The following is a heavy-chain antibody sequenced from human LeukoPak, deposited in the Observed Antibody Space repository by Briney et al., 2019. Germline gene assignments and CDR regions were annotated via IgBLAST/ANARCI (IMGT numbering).Heavy chain of an antibody. D-gene: IGHD2-15*01. Sequence: SVKVSCKASGYTFTSYDINWVRQATGQGLGWMGGIVPILGTPNHAQKFQGRVTISADESTSTAYMELRGLTSEDTAVYFCARPRYCSGGDCHNNLDYWGQGTLVTVSS. CDR2: IVPILGTP. J-gene: IGHJ4*02. V-gene: IGHV1-69*13. CDR3: ARPRYCSGGDCHNNLDY. CDR1: GYTFTSYD.